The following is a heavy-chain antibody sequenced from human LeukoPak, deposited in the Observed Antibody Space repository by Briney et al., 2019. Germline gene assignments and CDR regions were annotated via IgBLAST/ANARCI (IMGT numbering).Heavy chain of an antibody. V-gene: IGHV3-74*01. CDR2: INSDGSST. D-gene: IGHD3-10*01. J-gene: IGHJ4*02. Sequence: PGGSLGLSCAASGFTFSSYWMHWVRQAPGKGLVWVSRINSDGSSTSYADSVKGRFTISRDNAKNTLYLQMNSLRVEDTAVYYCTRGPPDGSGNYYPGDFWGQGTLVTVSS. CDR3: TRGPPDGSGNYYPGDF. CDR1: GFTFSSYW.